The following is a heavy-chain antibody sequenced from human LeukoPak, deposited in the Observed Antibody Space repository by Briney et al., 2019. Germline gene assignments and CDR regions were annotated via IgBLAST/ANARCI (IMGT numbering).Heavy chain of an antibody. J-gene: IGHJ5*02. V-gene: IGHV4-59*12. D-gene: IGHD3-10*01. CDR1: GGSISSYY. CDR3: ARLWFGELLEGGNWFDP. CDR2: IYYSGST. Sequence: PSETLSLTCTVSGGSISSYYWSWIRQPPGKGLEWIGYIYYSGSTNYNPSLKSRVTISVDTSKNQFSLKLSSVTAADTAVYYCARLWFGELLEGGNWFDPWGQGTLVTVSS.